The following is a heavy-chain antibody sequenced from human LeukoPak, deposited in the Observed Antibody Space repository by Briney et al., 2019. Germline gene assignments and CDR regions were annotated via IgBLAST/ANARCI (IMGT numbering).Heavy chain of an antibody. CDR3: ARVGGHCTSTSCPPPDY. D-gene: IGHD2-2*01. V-gene: IGHV3-21*01. CDR1: GFTFSSYT. J-gene: IGHJ4*02. CDR2: ISSTSSYI. Sequence: PGGSLRLSCAASGFTFSSYTMNWVRQAPGEGLEWVSSISSTSSYIYYADSVKGRFTISRDNAKNSLYLQMNSLRPEDTAVYYCARVGGHCTSTSCPPPDYWGQGTLVTVSS.